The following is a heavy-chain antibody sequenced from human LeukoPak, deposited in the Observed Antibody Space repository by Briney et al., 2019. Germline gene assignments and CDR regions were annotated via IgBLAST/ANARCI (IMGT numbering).Heavy chain of an antibody. CDR3: ASLEGSGSYYPRYFDY. CDR2: IYSGGTT. J-gene: IGHJ4*02. V-gene: IGHV3-53*01. CDR1: GSTLRSYS. Sequence: GGSLRLSCVASGSTLRSYSMNWVRQAPGKGLEWFSVIYSGGTTYYADSVRGRLTISRDNSKSTVYLEMNSLRAEDTAVYYCASLEGSGSYYPRYFDYWGQGTLVTVSS. D-gene: IGHD3-10*01.